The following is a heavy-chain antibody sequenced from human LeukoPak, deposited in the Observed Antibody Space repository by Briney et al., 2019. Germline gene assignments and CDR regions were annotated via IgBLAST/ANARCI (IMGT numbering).Heavy chain of an antibody. D-gene: IGHD4-17*01. CDR1: GGSFSGYY. J-gene: IGHJ4*02. Sequence: KPSETLSLTCAVDGGSFSGYYWSWVRQPPGKGLEWIGEINHSGSTNYNPSLKSRVTISVDTSKNQFSLKLSSVTAADTAVYYCARGTTVTTNYFDYWGQGTLVTVSS. CDR3: ARGTTVTTNYFDY. V-gene: IGHV4-34*01. CDR2: INHSGST.